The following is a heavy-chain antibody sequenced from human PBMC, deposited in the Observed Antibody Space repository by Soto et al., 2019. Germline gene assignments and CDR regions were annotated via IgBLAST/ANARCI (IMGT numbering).Heavy chain of an antibody. D-gene: IGHD3-22*01. J-gene: IGHJ3*02. Sequence: ASVKVSCKASGYTYTSYGISWVRQAPGQGLEWMGWISAYNGNTNYAQKFQGRVTMTTDTSTNTAYMDLTSLRSDDTALYYCARVEPILNYYDCSAYDRGVFDIWGQGTMVTVSS. CDR3: ARVEPILNYYDCSAYDRGVFDI. CDR1: GYTYTSYG. V-gene: IGHV1-18*01. CDR2: ISAYNGNT.